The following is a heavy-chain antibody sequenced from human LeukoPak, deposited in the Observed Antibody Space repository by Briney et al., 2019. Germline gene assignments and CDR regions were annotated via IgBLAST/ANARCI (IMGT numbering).Heavy chain of an antibody. V-gene: IGHV4-4*08. CDR3: VRRDTGWNYFDY. J-gene: IGHJ4*02. D-gene: IGHD6-19*01. CDR1: GGSLNSHY. CDR2: ISSTGKN. Sequence: SETLSLTCAVSGGSLNSHYGGWIRQPPGKGLQWIGDISSTGKNNYNPSLKSRVTISLDTSKSHLSLNLTSVLAADTAIYYCVRRDTGWNYFDYWGQGILVTVSS.